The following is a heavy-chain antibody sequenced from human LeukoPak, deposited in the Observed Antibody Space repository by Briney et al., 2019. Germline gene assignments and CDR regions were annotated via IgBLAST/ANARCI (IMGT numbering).Heavy chain of an antibody. Sequence: SETLSLTCAVYGGSFSGYYWSWIRQPPGKGLEWIGEINHSGSTNYNPSLKSRVTISVDTSKNQFSLKLSSVTAADTAVYYCARPNPHYYYYGTDVWGQGTTVTVSS. V-gene: IGHV4-34*01. CDR3: ARPNPHYYYYGTDV. J-gene: IGHJ6*02. CDR1: GGSFSGYY. CDR2: INHSGST.